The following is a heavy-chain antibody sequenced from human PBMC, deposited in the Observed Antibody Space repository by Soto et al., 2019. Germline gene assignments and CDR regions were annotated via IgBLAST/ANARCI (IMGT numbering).Heavy chain of an antibody. V-gene: IGHV4-30-4*01. J-gene: IGHJ4*02. CDR1: GGSISSGDHY. D-gene: IGHD5-18*01. CDR3: ARGRGYGYGIDY. CDR2: IQNGRST. Sequence: PSETLSLTCTVSGGSISSGDHYWSWLRQPPGKDLESIIYIQNGRSTFYNAALTSRPTISVDTSKNQFSLTLSTVTAADTAVYYCARGRGYGYGIDYWGQGILVTVSS.